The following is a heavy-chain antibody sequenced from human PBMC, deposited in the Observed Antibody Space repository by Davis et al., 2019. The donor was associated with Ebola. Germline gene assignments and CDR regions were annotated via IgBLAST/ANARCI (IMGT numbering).Heavy chain of an antibody. Sequence: PSETLSLTCAVYGGSFSGYYWSWIRQPPGKGLEWIGEINHSGSTNYNPSLKSRVTISVDTSKNQFSLKLSSVTAADTAVYYCARTAPAYSSGLTRVDYWGQGTLVTVSS. V-gene: IGHV4-34*01. CDR3: ARTAPAYSSGLTRVDY. J-gene: IGHJ4*02. D-gene: IGHD6-19*01. CDR1: GGSFSGYY. CDR2: INHSGST.